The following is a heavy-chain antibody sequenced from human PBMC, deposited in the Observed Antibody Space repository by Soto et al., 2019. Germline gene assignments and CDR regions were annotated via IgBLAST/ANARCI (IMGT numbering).Heavy chain of an antibody. CDR3: ARGHYDSRGYYWDNWFDP. Sequence: SVKVSCKVSGGTFNRYAISWVRQAPGQGLEWIGGIIPVFGTTNYAQRLQGRVSITADESTNTAYLEVRSLRSDDTALYFCARGHYDSRGYYWDNWFDPWGQGTLLTVSS. J-gene: IGHJ5*02. V-gene: IGHV1-69*13. CDR1: GGTFNRYA. D-gene: IGHD3-22*01. CDR2: IIPVFGTT.